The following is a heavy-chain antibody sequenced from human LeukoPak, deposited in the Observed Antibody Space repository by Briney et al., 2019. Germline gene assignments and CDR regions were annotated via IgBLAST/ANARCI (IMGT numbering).Heavy chain of an antibody. D-gene: IGHD6-6*01. CDR3: ASSIAEITRGAFDI. CDR1: GFTFSSYE. CDR2: ISSSGSTI. V-gene: IGHV3-48*03. J-gene: IGHJ3*02. Sequence: PGGSLRLSCAASGFTFSSYEMNWVRQAPGKGLEWVSYISSSGSTIYYADSVKGRFTISRDNAKNSLYLQMNSLRAEDTAVYYCASSIAEITRGAFDIWGQGTMVTVSS.